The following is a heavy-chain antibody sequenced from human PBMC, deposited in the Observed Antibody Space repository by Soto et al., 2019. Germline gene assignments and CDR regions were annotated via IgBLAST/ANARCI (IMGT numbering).Heavy chain of an antibody. CDR2: ISGSGGST. D-gene: IGHD6-13*01. CDR1: GFTFSSYG. V-gene: IGHV3-23*01. J-gene: IGHJ4*02. CDR3: AKYASSSWFLFDF. Sequence: EVQLLESGGGLVQPGGSLRLSCAASGFTFSSYGMSWVRQAPGKGLEWVSSISGSGGSTYYADSVKGRFTISRDNSESTLYLQMNSLRAEDTALYYCAKYASSSWFLFDFWGQGTLVTVSS.